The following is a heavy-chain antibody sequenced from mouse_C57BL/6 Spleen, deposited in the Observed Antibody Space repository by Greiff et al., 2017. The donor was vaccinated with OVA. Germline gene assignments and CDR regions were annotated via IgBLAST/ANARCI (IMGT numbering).Heavy chain of an antibody. V-gene: IGHV1-78*01. CDR1: GYTFTDHT. J-gene: IGHJ1*03. Sequence: QVQLQQSDAELVKPGASVKISCKVSGYTFTDHTIHWMKQRPEQGLEWIGYIYPRDGSTKYNEKFKGKATLTADKSSSTAYMQLNSLTSEDSAVYFCARWGYDGYPYWYFDVWGTGTTVTVSS. CDR2: IYPRDGST. CDR3: ARWGYDGYPYWYFDV. D-gene: IGHD2-3*01.